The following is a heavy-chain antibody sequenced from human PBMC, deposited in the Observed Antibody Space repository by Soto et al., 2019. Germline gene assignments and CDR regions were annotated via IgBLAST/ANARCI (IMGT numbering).Heavy chain of an antibody. CDR1: GFTFSSYW. Sequence: EVQLVESGGGLVQPGGSLRLSCGASGFTFSSYWMHWVRQATGTGLVWVSRINSDGSSTSYADSVKGRFTISRDNAKNTLYLQMNSLRAEDTAVYYCARDHVVSRNWFDPWGQGTLVTVSS. J-gene: IGHJ5*02. CDR3: ARDHVVSRNWFDP. CDR2: INSDGSST. D-gene: IGHD2-21*01. V-gene: IGHV3-74*01.